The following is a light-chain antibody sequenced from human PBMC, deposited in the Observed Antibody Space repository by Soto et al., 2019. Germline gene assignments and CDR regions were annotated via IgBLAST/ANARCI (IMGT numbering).Light chain of an antibody. J-gene: IGLJ1*01. Sequence: QSVLTQPPSVSGAPGQRVTISCTGSSSNIGTGYDVHWYKQLPGTAPKLLIYANTNRPSGVPDRFSGSKSGTSASLAITGLQAEDEADYYCSSYTSSSPLVFGTGTKLTVL. CDR1: SSNIGTGYD. V-gene: IGLV1-40*01. CDR3: SSYTSSSPLV. CDR2: ANT.